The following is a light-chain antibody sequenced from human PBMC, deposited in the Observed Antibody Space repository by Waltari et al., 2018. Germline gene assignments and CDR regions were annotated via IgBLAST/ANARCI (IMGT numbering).Light chain of an antibody. Sequence: QSALTQPASVSGSPGQPIPIPCTATSSDIGIYAFATWYQHHPAKAPKLMIYDVTKRPSGVSSRFSGSKSGDTASLSISGLQAEDEADYYCSSYTTRYTVIFGGGTKLTVL. J-gene: IGLJ2*01. CDR1: SSDIGIYAF. CDR3: SSYTTRYTVI. CDR2: DVT. V-gene: IGLV2-14*03.